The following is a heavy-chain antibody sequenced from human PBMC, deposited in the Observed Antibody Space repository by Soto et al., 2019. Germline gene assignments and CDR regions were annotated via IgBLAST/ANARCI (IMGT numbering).Heavy chain of an antibody. Sequence: PGESLKISCKGSGYSFTSYWISWVRQMPGKGLEWMGRIDPSDSYTNYSPSFQGHVTISADKSISTAYLQWSSLKASDTAMYYCARLQAVDTAMAYYYYGMDVWGQGTSVTGSS. CDR3: ARLQAVDTAMAYYYYGMDV. CDR2: IDPSDSYT. J-gene: IGHJ6*02. D-gene: IGHD5-18*01. CDR1: GYSFTSYW. V-gene: IGHV5-10-1*01.